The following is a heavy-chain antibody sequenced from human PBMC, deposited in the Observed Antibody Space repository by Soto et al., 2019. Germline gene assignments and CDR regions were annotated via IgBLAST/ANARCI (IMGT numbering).Heavy chain of an antibody. CDR2: IYHSGST. Sequence: SETLSLTCAVSGGSISSGGYSWSWIRQPPGKGLEWIGYIYHSGSTNYNPSLNSRVTVSVDTSKNQFSPKVTSVTAADTAVYYCARLHGYCISSSCHGHYAMDVWGQGTTVTVSS. CDR1: GGSISSGGYS. J-gene: IGHJ6*02. CDR3: ARLHGYCISSSCHGHYAMDV. V-gene: IGHV4-30-2*03. D-gene: IGHD2-2*01.